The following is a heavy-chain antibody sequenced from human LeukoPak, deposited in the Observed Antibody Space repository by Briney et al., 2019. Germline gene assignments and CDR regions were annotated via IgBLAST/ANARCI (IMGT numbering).Heavy chain of an antibody. V-gene: IGHV1-2*02. J-gene: IGHJ4*02. CDR2: INPNSGGT. Sequence: VASVKVSCKASGYTFTGYYMHWVRQAPGQGLEWMGWINPNSGGTNYAQKFQGRVTMTRDTSISTAYMELSRLRSDDTAVYYCARGGTMIVVVTPFDYWGQGTLVTVSS. CDR1: GYTFTGYY. CDR3: ARGGTMIVVVTPFDY. D-gene: IGHD3-22*01.